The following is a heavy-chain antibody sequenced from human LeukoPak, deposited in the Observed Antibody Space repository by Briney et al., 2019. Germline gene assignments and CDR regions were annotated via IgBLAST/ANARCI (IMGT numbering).Heavy chain of an antibody. J-gene: IGHJ6*03. D-gene: IGHD1-20*01. CDR3: ARVEYNWNYDHYYMDV. CDR2: IYHSGST. Sequence: PSETLSLTCTVSGYSISSGYYWGWLRQPPGKGLEWIGSIYHSGSTYYNPSLKSRVTISVDTSKNQFSLKLSSVTAADTAVYYCARVEYNWNYDHYYMDVWGKGTTVTVSS. CDR1: GYSISSGYY. V-gene: IGHV4-38-2*02.